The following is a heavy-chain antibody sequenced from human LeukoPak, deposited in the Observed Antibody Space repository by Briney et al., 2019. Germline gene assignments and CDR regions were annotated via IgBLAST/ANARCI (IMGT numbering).Heavy chain of an antibody. CDR3: ARHPRQTYYFYMDI. CDR1: GYSISSGYY. J-gene: IGHJ6*03. Sequence: SETLSLTCTVSGYSISSGYYWGWIRPPPGKGLEWIASIYYSGSTYYDPSLKRRVTISVDTSKNQFSLKLSSVTAADAGVYYCARHPRQTYYFYMDIWGKGTTVTISS. V-gene: IGHV4-38-2*02. CDR2: IYYSGST. D-gene: IGHD6-25*01.